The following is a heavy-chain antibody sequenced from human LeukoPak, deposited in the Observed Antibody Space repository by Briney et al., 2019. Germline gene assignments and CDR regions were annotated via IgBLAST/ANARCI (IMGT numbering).Heavy chain of an antibody. CDR2: IYYSGST. J-gene: IGHJ4*02. V-gene: IGHV4-39*07. CDR3: ARGTVVTALFDY. Sequence: SETLSLTCTVSGGSISSSSYYWGWIRQPPGKGLEWIGSIYYSGSTYYNPSLKSRVTISVDTSKNQFSLKLSSVTAADTAVYYCARGTVVTALFDYWGQGTLVTVSS. D-gene: IGHD2-21*02. CDR1: GGSISSSSYY.